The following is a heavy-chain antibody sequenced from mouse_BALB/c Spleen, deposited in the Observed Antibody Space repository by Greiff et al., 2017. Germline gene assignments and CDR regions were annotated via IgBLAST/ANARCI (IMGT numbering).Heavy chain of an antibody. CDR2: ISSGSSTI. V-gene: IGHV5-17*02. J-gene: IGHJ2*01. Sequence: VMLVESGGGLVQPGGSRKLSCAASGFTFSSFGMHWVRQAPEKGLEWVAYISSGSSTIYYADTVKGRFTISRDNPKNTLFLQMTSLRSEDTAMYYCARGDYRYGFDYWGQGTTLTVSS. CDR3: ARGDYRYGFDY. D-gene: IGHD2-14*01. CDR1: GFTFSSFG.